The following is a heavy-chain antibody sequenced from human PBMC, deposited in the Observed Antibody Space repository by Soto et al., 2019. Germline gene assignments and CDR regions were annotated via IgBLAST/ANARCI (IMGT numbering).Heavy chain of an antibody. Sequence: QVQVVESGGGVVQPGRSLRLSCAASGFTFSHYGMHWVRQPPGKGLEWVAVISFDGNNKYYGDSVKGRFTISRDNSKNTLYLQMNSRRPEDTAVYYCAREVIYRVNYFDPWGQGTLVTVSS. CDR2: ISFDGNNK. D-gene: IGHD2-21*01. J-gene: IGHJ5*02. CDR1: GFTFSHYG. V-gene: IGHV3-30-3*01. CDR3: AREVIYRVNYFDP.